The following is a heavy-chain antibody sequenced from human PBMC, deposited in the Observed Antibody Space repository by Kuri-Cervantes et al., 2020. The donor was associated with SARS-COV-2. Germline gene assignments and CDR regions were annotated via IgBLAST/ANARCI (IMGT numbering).Heavy chain of an antibody. CDR3: ARDPLTHFYGSGSYPHY. CDR1: GFSFGSYA. Sequence: GGSLRLSSVGSGFSFGSYAMHWVRQAPGRGLGWVAIISYYGSNSYCADSVKGRFTSTRDNTKSTLFLQMNRVRTEDTAVYYCARDPLTHFYGSGSYPHYWGQGALVTVSS. D-gene: IGHD3-10*01. V-gene: IGHV3-30-3*01. J-gene: IGHJ4*02. CDR2: ISYYGSNS.